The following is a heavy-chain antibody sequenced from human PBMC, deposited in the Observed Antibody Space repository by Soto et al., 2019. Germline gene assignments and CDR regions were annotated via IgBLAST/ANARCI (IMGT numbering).Heavy chain of an antibody. V-gene: IGHV1-2*04. CDR1: GYTFTGYY. CDR3: ARDYRYYDILTGYYAAGYFDY. Sequence: GASVKVSCTASGYTFTGYYMHWVRQAPGQGLEWMGWINPNSGGTNYAQKFQGWVTMTRDTSISTAYMELSRLRSDDTAVYYCARDYRYYDILTGYYAAGYFDYWGQGTLVTVSS. D-gene: IGHD3-9*01. CDR2: INPNSGGT. J-gene: IGHJ4*02.